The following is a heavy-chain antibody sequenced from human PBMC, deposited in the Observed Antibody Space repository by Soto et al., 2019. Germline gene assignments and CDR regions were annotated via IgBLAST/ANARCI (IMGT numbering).Heavy chain of an antibody. J-gene: IGHJ6*02. CDR2: ISYDGSNK. D-gene: IGHD1-26*01. CDR3: ARVSHSGSSVVRDGMDV. CDR1: GFTFSSYA. Sequence: PWGSLRLSCAASGFTFSSYAMHWVRQAPGKGLEWMAVISYDGSNKYYADSVKGRFTISRDNSKNTLYLQVNSLRAEDTAVYYCARVSHSGSSVVRDGMDVWGQGTTLTVSS. V-gene: IGHV3-30-3*01.